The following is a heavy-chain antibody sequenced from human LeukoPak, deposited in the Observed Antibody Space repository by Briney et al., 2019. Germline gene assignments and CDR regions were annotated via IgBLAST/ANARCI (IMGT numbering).Heavy chain of an antibody. V-gene: IGHV3-43*01. CDR1: GFTFDDYT. CDR3: SRDPRSLDY. CDR2: ISWDGGST. J-gene: IGHJ4*02. Sequence: GGSLRLSCAASGFTFDDYTMYWVRQAPGKGLEWVSLISWDGGSTYYADSVKGRFTISRDNAKNSLYLQMNSLRVEDTGIYYCSRDPRSLDYWGQGALVTVSS.